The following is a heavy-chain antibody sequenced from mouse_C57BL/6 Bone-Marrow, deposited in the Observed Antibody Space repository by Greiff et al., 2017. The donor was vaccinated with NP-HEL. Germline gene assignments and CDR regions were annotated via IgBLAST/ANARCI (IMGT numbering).Heavy chain of an antibody. CDR3: GITGHYYEDYYWYIDV. D-gene: IGHD2-13*01. J-gene: IGHJ1*03. CDR2: IHPSDRDT. CDR1: GYTFTSYW. Sequence: QVQLQQPGAELVKPGASVKVSCKASGYTFTSYWMHWVKQRPGQGLEWIGRIHPSDRDTNYNQKFKGKATLTVDKSSSTAYMQLSSLTSEDSAVYYCGITGHYYEDYYWYIDVWGTGTTVTVS. V-gene: IGHV1-74*01.